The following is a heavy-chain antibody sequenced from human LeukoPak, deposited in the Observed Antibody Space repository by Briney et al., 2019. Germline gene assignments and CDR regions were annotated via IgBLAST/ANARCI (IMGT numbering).Heavy chain of an antibody. Sequence: SETLSLTCTVSGGSISSYYWSWTRQPPGKGLEWIGYIYYTGSTNYNPSLKSRVTISVDTSKNQFSLKLRSVTAADTAVYYCARAYSSSWYWFDPWGQGTLVTVSS. V-gene: IGHV4-59*01. CDR2: IYYTGST. CDR3: ARAYSSSWYWFDP. D-gene: IGHD6-13*01. CDR1: GGSISSYY. J-gene: IGHJ5*02.